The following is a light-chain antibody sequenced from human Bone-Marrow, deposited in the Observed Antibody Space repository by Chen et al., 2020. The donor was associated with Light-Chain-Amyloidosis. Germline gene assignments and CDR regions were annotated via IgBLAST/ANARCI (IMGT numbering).Light chain of an antibody. CDR2: EVT. Sequence: SALTQPASVSGSPGQSITISCTGTSSDVGGDNHVSWYQQHPDKAPKLMIYEVTNRPAWVPERFSGSKSDNTASLTISGLQTEDEADYFCSSYTITNTLVFGSGNRVTV. J-gene: IGLJ1*01. V-gene: IGLV2-14*01. CDR3: SSYTITNTLV. CDR1: SSDVGGDNH.